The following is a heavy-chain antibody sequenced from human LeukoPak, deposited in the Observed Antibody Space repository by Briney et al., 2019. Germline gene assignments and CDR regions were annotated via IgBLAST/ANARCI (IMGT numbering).Heavy chain of an antibody. CDR2: ISYDGSNK. J-gene: IGHJ4*02. CDR1: GFTFSSYG. D-gene: IGHD3-3*01. V-gene: IGHV3-30*18. CDR3: AKGGSLDYDFWSGYGGYFDY. Sequence: PGGSLRLSCAASGFTFSSYGMHWVRQAPGKGLEWVAVISYDGSNKYYADFVKGRFTISRDNSTNTLYLQMNSLRAEDTAVYYWAKGGSLDYDFWSGYGGYFDYWGQGTLVTVSS.